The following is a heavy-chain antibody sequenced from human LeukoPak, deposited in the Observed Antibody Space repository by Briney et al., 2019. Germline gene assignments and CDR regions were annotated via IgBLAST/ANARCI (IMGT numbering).Heavy chain of an antibody. CDR3: AKDRPRYGGNSEDAFDI. J-gene: IGHJ3*02. Sequence: GGSLRLSCAASGFTFSSYAMGWVRQAPGKGLEWVSAISGSGGSTYYADSVKGRFTISRDNSKNTLYLQMNSLRAEDTAVYYCAKDRPRYGGNSEDAFDIWGQGTMVTVSS. CDR1: GFTFSSYA. V-gene: IGHV3-23*01. D-gene: IGHD4-23*01. CDR2: ISGSGGST.